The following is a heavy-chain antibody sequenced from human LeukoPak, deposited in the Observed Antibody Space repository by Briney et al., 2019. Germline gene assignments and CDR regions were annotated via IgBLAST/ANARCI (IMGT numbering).Heavy chain of an antibody. CDR2: IYHSGST. D-gene: IGHD3-10*01. V-gene: IGHV4-30-2*01. J-gene: IGHJ5*02. CDR3: ARSILLWFGEFSIPRGDSWFDP. Sequence: SQTLSLTCAVSGVSISSGGYSWSWLRQPPGKGLEWIGYIYHSGSTYYDPSLKSRVTISVDRSKNQFSLKLSSVTAADTAVYYCARSILLWFGEFSIPRGDSWFDPWGQGTLVTVSS. CDR1: GVSISSGGYS.